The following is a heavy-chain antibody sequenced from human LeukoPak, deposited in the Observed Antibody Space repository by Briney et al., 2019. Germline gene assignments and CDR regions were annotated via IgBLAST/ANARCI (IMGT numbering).Heavy chain of an antibody. V-gene: IGHV4-59*08. J-gene: IGHJ5*02. CDR2: IFHTGDS. CDR3: ARHAFASPLDT. D-gene: IGHD3-16*01. CDR1: DVAMSDYY. Sequence: PSETLSLTCTVSDVAMSDYYWSWIRQPPGKGLEWIAYIFHTGDSNQNPSLKGRVSVSLDIPKNELSLKLSSVSAADTAVYYCARHAFASPLDTWGQGTVVIASS.